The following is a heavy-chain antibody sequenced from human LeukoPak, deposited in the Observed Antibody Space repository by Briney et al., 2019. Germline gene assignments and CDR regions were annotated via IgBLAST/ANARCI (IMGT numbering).Heavy chain of an antibody. CDR2: INHSGST. V-gene: IGHV4-34*01. CDR1: GGSFSGYY. Sequence: PSETLSLTCAVYGGSFSGYYWSWIRQPPGKGLEWIGEINHSGSTNYNPSLKSRVTISVDTSKNQFSLKLSSVTAADTAVYYCARVRIVRRGRSQKFDRWGQGTLVTVSS. D-gene: IGHD2-21*01. CDR3: ARVRIVRRGRSQKFDR. J-gene: IGHJ5*02.